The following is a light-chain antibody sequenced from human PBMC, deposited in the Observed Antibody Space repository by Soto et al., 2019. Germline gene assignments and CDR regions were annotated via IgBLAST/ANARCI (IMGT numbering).Light chain of an antibody. J-gene: IGKJ1*01. CDR1: QSISSS. Sequence: MTQAPATLSVSEGERATLSCRASQSISSSVACCQQKPGQVPRLLIYDASTRATGIPARFSGSGSVTEFTLTSTSLQPEDFATCYCQQNDNTPGTFGQGTKVDIK. V-gene: IGKV3-15*01. CDR3: QQNDNTPGT. CDR2: DAS.